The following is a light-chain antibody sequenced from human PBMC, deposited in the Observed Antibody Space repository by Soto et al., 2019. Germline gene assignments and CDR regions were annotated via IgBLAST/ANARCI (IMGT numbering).Light chain of an antibody. CDR3: LQDYNYPLT. V-gene: IGKV1-6*01. CDR2: ATF. J-gene: IGKJ4*01. CDR1: QDIRSD. Sequence: AIQMTQFPSSRSASVGDRVTITCRASQDIRSDLGWYQQRPGKAPKLLIYATFSLQSGVPSRFSGSGSGTDFTLTISSLQPEDFATYYCLQDYNYPLTFGGGTKVDI.